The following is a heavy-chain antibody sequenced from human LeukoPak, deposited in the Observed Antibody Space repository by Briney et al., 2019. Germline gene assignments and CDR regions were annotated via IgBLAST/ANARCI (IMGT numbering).Heavy chain of an antibody. CDR2: ISISGDT. D-gene: IGHD4-23*01. Sequence: GGSLRLSCAASGLTLTTCAMSWVRQAPGKGLEWVSSISISGDTYYADSVKGRFTLSRDNSMDTLFLQMDSLRVEDTAVYYCAKQLRPNDNWGQGTMVTVSS. J-gene: IGHJ3*02. CDR1: GLTLTTCA. CDR3: AKQLRPNDN. V-gene: IGHV3-23*01.